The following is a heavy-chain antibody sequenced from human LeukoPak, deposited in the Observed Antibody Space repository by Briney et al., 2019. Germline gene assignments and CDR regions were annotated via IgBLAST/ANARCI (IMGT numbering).Heavy chain of an antibody. J-gene: IGHJ3*02. D-gene: IGHD2-15*01. Sequence: SETLSLTCTVSGGSISGYYWSWIRQPPGMGLEWIGYIYHTGSPTYNSSLKSRVTISVDTSKNQFSLNLKSVTAADTAVCFCARRHPYIVSGRRSDAFDIWGQGRRVTVSS. CDR2: IYHTGSP. CDR1: GGSISGYY. V-gene: IGHV4-59*01. CDR3: ARRHPYIVSGRRSDAFDI.